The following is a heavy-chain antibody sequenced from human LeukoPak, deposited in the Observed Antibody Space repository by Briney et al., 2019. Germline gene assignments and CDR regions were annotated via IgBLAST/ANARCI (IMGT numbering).Heavy chain of an antibody. CDR2: ISGSGGST. CDR1: GFTFSSCA. J-gene: IGHJ4*02. V-gene: IGHV3-23*01. D-gene: IGHD3-10*01. Sequence: QTGGSLRLSCAASGFTFSSCAMNWVRQSPGKGLEWVSAISGSGGSTYYADSLRGRFTISRDNSRNTLYLRMNSLRAEDTAVYYCAKDRSGGSGTLFPIFDYWGQGTLVTVSS. CDR3: AKDRSGGSGTLFPIFDY.